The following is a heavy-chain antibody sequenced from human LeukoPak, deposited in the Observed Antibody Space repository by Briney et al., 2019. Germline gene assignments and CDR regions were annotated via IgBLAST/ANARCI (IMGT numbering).Heavy chain of an antibody. CDR2: INKDATAK. CDR3: AREDWFHFDY. Sequence: GGSLRLSCVASGFAFSSSWMSWVRQAPGKGLEWVANINKDATAKYYVDSVKGRFTISRDNAKNSLYLQMNGLRAEDTAVYYCAREDWFHFDYWGQGTLVTVSS. V-gene: IGHV3-7*03. J-gene: IGHJ4*02. D-gene: IGHD3-10*01. CDR1: GFAFSSSW.